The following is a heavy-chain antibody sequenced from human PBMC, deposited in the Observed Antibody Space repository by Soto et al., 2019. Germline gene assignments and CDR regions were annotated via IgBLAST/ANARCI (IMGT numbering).Heavy chain of an antibody. J-gene: IGHJ3*02. D-gene: IGHD3-22*01. CDR3: ARGYYDSSAYYSGPFYI. V-gene: IGHV1-69*13. CDR1: GGTFSSYA. CDR2: IIPIFGTA. Sequence: SVKVSCKASGGTFSSYAISWVRQAPGQGLEWMGGIIPIFGTANYAQKFQGRVTITADESTSTAYMELSSLRSEDTAVYYCARGYYDSSAYYSGPFYIWGQETMVTVSS.